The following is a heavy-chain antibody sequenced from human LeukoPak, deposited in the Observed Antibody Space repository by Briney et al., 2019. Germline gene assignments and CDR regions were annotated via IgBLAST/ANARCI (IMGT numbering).Heavy chain of an antibody. CDR2: ISYDGSNK. J-gene: IGHJ4*02. CDR1: GFTFSSYA. V-gene: IGHV3-30-3*01. Sequence: PGGSLRLSCAASGFTFSSYAMHWVRQAPGKGLEWVAVISYDGSNKYYADSVKGRFTISRDNSKNTLYLQMNSLRAEDTAVYYCARYNWNSAPFDYWGQGTLVTVSS. CDR3: ARYNWNSAPFDY. D-gene: IGHD1-7*01.